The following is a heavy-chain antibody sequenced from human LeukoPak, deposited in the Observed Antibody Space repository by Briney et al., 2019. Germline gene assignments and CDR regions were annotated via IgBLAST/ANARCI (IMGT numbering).Heavy chain of an antibody. D-gene: IGHD3-10*01. CDR1: GFTFSDYY. CDR3: ARDSDGQYGSGVTMDV. J-gene: IGHJ6*02. CDR2: ISSSGSTI. V-gene: IGHV3-11*01. Sequence: GGSLRLSCAASGFTFSDYYMSWIRQAPGKGLEWVSYISSSGSTIYYADSVKGRFTISRDNAKYSLYLQMNSLRAEDTAVYYCARDSDGQYGSGVTMDVWGQGTTVTVSS.